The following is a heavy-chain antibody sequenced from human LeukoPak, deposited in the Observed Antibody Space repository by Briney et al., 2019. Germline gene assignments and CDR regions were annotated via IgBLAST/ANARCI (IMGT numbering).Heavy chain of an antibody. CDR2: LNWNGVST. D-gene: IGHD3-3*01. V-gene: IGHV3-20*04. CDR1: GFTFDDYD. CDR3: ARDVYDFWSGPNWFDP. Sequence: GGSLRLSCAASGFTFDDYDMSWVRQVPGKGLEWVCGLNWNGVSTGYADSVKGRFTISRDNAKNSLYLQMNSLRAEDTAVYYCARDVYDFWSGPNWFDPWGQGTLVTVSS. J-gene: IGHJ5*02.